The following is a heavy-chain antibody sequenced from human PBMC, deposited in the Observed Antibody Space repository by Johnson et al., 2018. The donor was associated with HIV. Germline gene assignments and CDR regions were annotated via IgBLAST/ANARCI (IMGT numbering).Heavy chain of an antibody. V-gene: IGHV3-74*02. J-gene: IGHJ3*02. CDR1: GFTFSSYW. D-gene: IGHD2-21*01. CDR2: INSDGSST. CDR3: AKGEGYCGGDCLDAFDI. Sequence: VQLVESGGALVQPGGSLRLSCAASGFTFSSYWMHWVRQAPGKGLVWVSRINSDGSSTNYADSVRGRFTISRDNAKNTLYLQMNSLRAEDTAVYYCAKGEGYCGGDCLDAFDIWGQGTMVTVSS.